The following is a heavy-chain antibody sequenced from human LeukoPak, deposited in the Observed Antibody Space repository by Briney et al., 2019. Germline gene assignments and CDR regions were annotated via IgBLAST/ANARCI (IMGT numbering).Heavy chain of an antibody. D-gene: IGHD3-16*01. CDR3: ARRMLSGVISLGAFDI. CDR1: GGSISSSSYY. CDR2: IYYSGST. J-gene: IGHJ3*02. V-gene: IGHV4-39*01. Sequence: SETLSLTCTVSGGSISSSSYYWGWIRQPPGKGLEWIGSIYYSGSTYYNPSLKSRVTISVDTSKNQFSLKLSSVTAADTAVYYCARRMLSGVISLGAFDIWGQGTMVTVSS.